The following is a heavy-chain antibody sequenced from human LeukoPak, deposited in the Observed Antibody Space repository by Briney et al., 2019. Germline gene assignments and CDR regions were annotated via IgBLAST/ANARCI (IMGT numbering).Heavy chain of an antibody. J-gene: IGHJ4*02. CDR1: GFTFSSYA. CDR3: AKPVDSSSWYLLDYFDY. CDR2: ISGSGGST. D-gene: IGHD6-13*01. V-gene: IGHV3-23*01. Sequence: QAGGSLRLSCAASGFTFSSYAMSWVRQAPGKGLEWVSAISGSGGSTYYADSVKGRFTISRDNSKNTLYLQMNSLRAEDTAVYYCAKPVDSSSWYLLDYFDYWGQGTLVTVSS.